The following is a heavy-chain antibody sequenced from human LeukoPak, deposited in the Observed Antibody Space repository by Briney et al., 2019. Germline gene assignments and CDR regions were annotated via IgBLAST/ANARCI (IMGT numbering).Heavy chain of an antibody. CDR3: AKDIVWSDY. CDR1: GFTFSDYA. V-gene: IGHV3-23*01. D-gene: IGHD2-21*01. CDR2: ISGSGGST. Sequence: PGGSLGLSCAASGFTFSDYAMSWVRQAPGKGLGWVSAISGSGGSTYYADSVKGRFTISRDNSKNTLYLQMNSLRAEDTAIYYCAKDIVWSDYWGQGTLVTVSS. J-gene: IGHJ4*02.